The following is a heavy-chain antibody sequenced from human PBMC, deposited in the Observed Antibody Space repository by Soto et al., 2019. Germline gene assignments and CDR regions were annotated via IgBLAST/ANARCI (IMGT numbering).Heavy chain of an antibody. D-gene: IGHD6-19*01. CDR2: VYRSGST. CDR1: GGSIDSSSYH. J-gene: IGHJ4*02. V-gene: IGHV4-39*01. CDR3: ARHFDSGSLGTYLDS. Sequence: QVQLQESGPGLVKPSETLSLTCSVSGGSIDSSSYHWGWIRQPPGKGLEWIGSVYRSGSTYYNPSLKSRITISVDTSKNQCSLNLDSVTAADTAMYFCARHFDSGSLGTYLDSLGQGPLVTVSS.